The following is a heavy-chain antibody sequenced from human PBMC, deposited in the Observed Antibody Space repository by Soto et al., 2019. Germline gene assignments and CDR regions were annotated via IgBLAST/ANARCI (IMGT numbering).Heavy chain of an antibody. CDR3: ARVTTVTTLDYYYYMDV. D-gene: IGHD4-17*01. J-gene: IGHJ6*03. CDR2: ISSSSSYI. V-gene: IGHV3-21*01. CDR1: GFTFSSYS. Sequence: PGGSLRLSCAASGFTFSSYSMNWVRQAPGKGLEWVSSISSSSSYIYYADSVKGRFTISRDNAKNSLYLQMNSLRAEDTAVYYCARVTTVTTLDYYYYMDVSGKGTTVTVSS.